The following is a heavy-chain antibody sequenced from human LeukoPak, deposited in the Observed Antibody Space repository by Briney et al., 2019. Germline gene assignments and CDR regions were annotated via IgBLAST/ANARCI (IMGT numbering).Heavy chain of an antibody. Sequence: ETLSLTCAVYGGSFSGYCWSWIRQPPGKGLEWIGYIYYSGSTNYNPSLKSRVTISVDTSKNQFSLKLSSVTAADTAVYYCASFTIFGVSDIWGQGTMVTVSS. CDR3: ASFTIFGVSDI. J-gene: IGHJ3*02. V-gene: IGHV4-59*01. CDR1: GGSFSGYC. D-gene: IGHD3-3*01. CDR2: IYYSGST.